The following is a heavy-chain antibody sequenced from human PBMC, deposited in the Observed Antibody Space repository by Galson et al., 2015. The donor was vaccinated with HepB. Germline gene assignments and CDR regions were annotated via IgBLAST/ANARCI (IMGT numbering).Heavy chain of an antibody. V-gene: IGHV3-49*03. J-gene: IGHJ4*02. D-gene: IGHD1-26*01. CDR1: GFTFGDYA. CDR2: IRSKAYGGTT. Sequence: SLRLSCAASGFTFGDYAMSWFRQAPGKGLEWVGFIRSKAYGGTTEYAASVKGRFTISRDDSKSIAYLQMNSLKTEDTAVYYCTRDRGIVGATRYYFDYWGQGTLVTVSS. CDR3: TRDRGIVGATRYYFDY.